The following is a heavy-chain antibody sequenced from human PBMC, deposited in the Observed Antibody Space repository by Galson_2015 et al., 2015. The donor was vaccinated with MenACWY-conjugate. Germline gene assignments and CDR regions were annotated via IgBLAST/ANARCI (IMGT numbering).Heavy chain of an antibody. CDR2: INPNSGDT. V-gene: IGHV1-2*04. J-gene: IGHJ4*02. Sequence: SVKVSCKASGYSFTGYHIHWVRQAPGQGLEWLGWINPNSGDTNYAQKFQGWVTMTRDTSTSTVYTELSRLRSDDTAVYYCARGGLYGSSWSTFDSWGQGTLVTVSS. D-gene: IGHD6-13*01. CDR3: ARGGLYGSSWSTFDS. CDR1: GYSFTGYH.